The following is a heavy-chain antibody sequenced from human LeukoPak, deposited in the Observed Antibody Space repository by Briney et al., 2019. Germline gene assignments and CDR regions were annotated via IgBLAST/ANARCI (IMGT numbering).Heavy chain of an antibody. V-gene: IGHV4-39*07. CDR1: GGSISSSSYY. CDR3: ARVSSIAAAGALFDY. D-gene: IGHD6-13*01. CDR2: IYYSGST. J-gene: IGHJ4*02. Sequence: SETLSLTCTVSGGSISSSSYYWGWIRQPPGKGLEWIGSIYYSGSTYYDPSLKSRVTISVDTSKNQFSLKVSSVTAADTAVYYCARVSSIAAAGALFDYWGQGTLVTVSS.